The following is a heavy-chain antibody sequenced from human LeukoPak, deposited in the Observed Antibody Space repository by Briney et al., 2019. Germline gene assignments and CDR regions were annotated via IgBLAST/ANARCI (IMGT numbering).Heavy chain of an antibody. D-gene: IGHD3-22*01. CDR3: ARDQYYDSKGWFDP. Sequence: ASVKVSCKASGYTFTSHGITWVRQAPGQRLEWMGWISTYNVNTNYAQKLQGRVTMTTDTSTSTAYMELRSLRSDDTAVYYCARDQYYDSKGWFDPWGQGTLVTVSS. CDR1: GYTFTSHG. V-gene: IGHV1-18*04. CDR2: ISTYNVNT. J-gene: IGHJ5*02.